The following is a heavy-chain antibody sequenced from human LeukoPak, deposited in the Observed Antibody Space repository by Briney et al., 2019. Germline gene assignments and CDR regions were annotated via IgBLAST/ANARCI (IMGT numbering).Heavy chain of an antibody. CDR2: INPNSGGT. CDR1: GYTFTGYY. J-gene: IGHJ4*02. D-gene: IGHD1/OR15-1a*01. V-gene: IGHV1-2*02. CDR3: ARDLVDGEQYPLDY. Sequence: ASVKVSCKASGYTFTGYYMHWVRQAPEQGLEWMGWINPNSGGTNYAQKFQGRVTMTRDTSISTAYMELSRLRSDDTAVYYCARDLVDGEQYPLDYWGQGTLVTVSS.